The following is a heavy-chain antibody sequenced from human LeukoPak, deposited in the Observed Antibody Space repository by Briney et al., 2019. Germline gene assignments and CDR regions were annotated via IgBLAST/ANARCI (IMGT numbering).Heavy chain of an antibody. CDR2: INRNGGST. D-gene: IGHD2-8*01. CDR3: ARGWDIVLMVYAISPSFDY. Sequence: GGSLRLSCAASGFTFDDYGMSWVRLAPGKGLEWVSGINRNGGSTGYADSAKGRFTISRDNAKNSLYLQMNSLRAEDTALYYCARGWDIVLMVYAISPSFDYWGQGTLVTVSS. V-gene: IGHV3-20*04. J-gene: IGHJ4*02. CDR1: GFTFDDYG.